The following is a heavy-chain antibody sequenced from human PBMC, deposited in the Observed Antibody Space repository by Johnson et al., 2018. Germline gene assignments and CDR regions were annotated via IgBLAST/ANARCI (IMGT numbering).Heavy chain of an antibody. V-gene: IGHV3-30*18. CDR1: GFIFSSYG. CDR3: AKDLTDALDI. Sequence: QVQLVESGGGVVQPGRSLRLSCAASGFIFSSYGMHWVRQAPGKGLVWVAVISSHGSNKYYADSVKGRFTISRDNSKNTLYLQMNSLRAEDTAVYYCAKDLTDALDIWGQGTMVTVSS. CDR2: ISSHGSNK. D-gene: IGHD3-9*01. J-gene: IGHJ3*02.